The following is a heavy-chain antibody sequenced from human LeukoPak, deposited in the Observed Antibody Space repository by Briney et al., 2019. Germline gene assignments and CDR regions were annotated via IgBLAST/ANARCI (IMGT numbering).Heavy chain of an antibody. J-gene: IGHJ6*02. CDR2: IYHSGST. CDR1: GGSISSSNW. Sequence: PSGTLSLTCAVSGGSISSSNWWSWVRPPPGKGLEWIGEIYHSGSTNYNPSLKSRVTISVDKSKNQFSLKLSSVTAADTAVYYCARRDSSGYYHYYYYGMDVWGQGTTVTVSS. D-gene: IGHD3-22*01. V-gene: IGHV4-4*02. CDR3: ARRDSSGYYHYYYYGMDV.